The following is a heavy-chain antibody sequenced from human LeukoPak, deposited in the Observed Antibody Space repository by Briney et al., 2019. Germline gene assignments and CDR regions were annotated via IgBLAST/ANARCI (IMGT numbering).Heavy chain of an antibody. V-gene: IGHV4-39*07. CDR2: IYYSGST. Sequence: PSETLSLTCTVSGGSISSSSYYWGWIRQPPGKGLEWIGSIYYSGSTYYNPSLKSRVTISVDTSKNQFSLKLSSVTAADTAVYYCARDHSGYDFVFDYWGQGTLVTVSS. J-gene: IGHJ4*02. CDR1: GGSISSSSYY. D-gene: IGHD5-12*01. CDR3: ARDHSGYDFVFDY.